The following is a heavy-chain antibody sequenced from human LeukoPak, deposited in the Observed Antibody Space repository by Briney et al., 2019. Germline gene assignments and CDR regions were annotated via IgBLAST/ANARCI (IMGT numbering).Heavy chain of an antibody. J-gene: IGHJ6*02. Sequence: GGSLRLSCAASGFTVSSNYMSWVRQAPGKGLEWVSVIYSGGSTYYADSVKGRFTISRDNSKNTLYLQMNSLRAEDTAVYYCARDRIRFGDPYYYCYYGMDVWGQGTTVTVSS. V-gene: IGHV3-66*01. D-gene: IGHD3-10*01. CDR3: ARDRIRFGDPYYYCYYGMDV. CDR1: GFTVSSNY. CDR2: IYSGGST.